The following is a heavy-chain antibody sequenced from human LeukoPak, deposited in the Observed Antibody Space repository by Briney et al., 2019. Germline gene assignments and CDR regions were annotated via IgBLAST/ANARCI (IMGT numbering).Heavy chain of an antibody. V-gene: IGHV3-23*01. CDR1: GFTFSSYA. J-gene: IGHJ4*02. D-gene: IGHD3-22*01. CDR2: ISGSGGST. Sequence: GGSLRLSCAASGFTFSSYAMSWVRQAPGKGLEWVSAISGSGGSTYYADSVKGRFTISRDNSKNTLYLQMNSLRAEDTAVYYCARDKGDYDTSGSLFIFGGQGTLVTVSS. CDR3: ARDKGDYDTSGSLFIF.